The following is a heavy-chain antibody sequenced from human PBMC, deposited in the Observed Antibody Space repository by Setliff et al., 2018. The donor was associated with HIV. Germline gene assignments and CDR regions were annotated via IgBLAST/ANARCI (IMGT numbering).Heavy chain of an antibody. CDR2: IIPIFGTA. Sequence: SVKVSCKASGGTFSSYAISWVRQAPGQGLEWMGGIIPIFGTANYAQKFQGRVTITTDESTSTAYMELSSLRSEDTAVYYCARDTSPHSSGYYLTSDAFGIWAKGQWSPSPQ. D-gene: IGHD3-22*01. J-gene: IGHJ3*02. CDR1: GGTFSSYA. CDR3: ARDTSPHSSGYYLTSDAFGI. V-gene: IGHV1-69*05.